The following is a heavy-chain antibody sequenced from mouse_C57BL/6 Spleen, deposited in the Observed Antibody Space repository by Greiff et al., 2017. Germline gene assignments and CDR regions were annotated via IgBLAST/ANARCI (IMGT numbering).Heavy chain of an antibody. CDR1: GYAFSSSW. J-gene: IGHJ2*01. Sequence: VKLQQSGPELVKPGASVKISCKASGYAFSSSWMNWVKQRPGKGLEWIGRIYPGDGDTNYNGKFKGKATLTADKSSSTAYMQLSSLTSEDSAVYFCARKGGDFDYWGQGTTLTVSS. CDR2: IYPGDGDT. CDR3: ARKGGDFDY. V-gene: IGHV1-82*01.